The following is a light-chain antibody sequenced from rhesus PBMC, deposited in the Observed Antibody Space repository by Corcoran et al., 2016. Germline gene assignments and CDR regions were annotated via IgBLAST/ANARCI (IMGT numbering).Light chain of an antibody. CDR2: YAS. CDR3: QQYNSDPPLT. CDR1: QGFSSY. J-gene: IGKJ4*01. Sequence: DIQMTQSPSSLSASVGDRVTITCRASQGFSSYLAWYQQKPGKAPKPLIFYASNSESGVPSRFSGSGSGTEFTLPISSLQPEDFATYYCQQYNSDPPLTFGGGTKVEIK. V-gene: IGKV1-37*01.